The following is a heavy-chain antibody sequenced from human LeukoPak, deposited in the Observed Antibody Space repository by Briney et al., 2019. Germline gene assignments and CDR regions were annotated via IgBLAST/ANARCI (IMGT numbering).Heavy chain of an antibody. CDR1: GFTFSGFA. V-gene: IGHV3-23*01. Sequence: GGSLRLSCTASGFTFSGFAMTWVRRAPGKGLEWVSTISGSGGSTYYADSVKGRFTISRDNSKNTLYLQMNSLRAEDTAVYYCAKEPGASPFDYWGQGTLVTVSS. CDR3: AKEPGASPFDY. J-gene: IGHJ4*02. D-gene: IGHD1-26*01. CDR2: ISGSGGST.